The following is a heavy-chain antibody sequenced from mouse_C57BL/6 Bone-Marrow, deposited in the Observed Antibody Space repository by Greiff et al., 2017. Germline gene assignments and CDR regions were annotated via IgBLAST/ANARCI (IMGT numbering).Heavy chain of an antibody. CDR1: GFSLTSYG. CDR3: AKHSITTVVRHWYFDV. V-gene: IGHV2-9*01. J-gene: IGHJ1*03. Sequence: VMLVESGPGLVAPSQSLSISCTVSGFSLTSYGVDWVRQPPGKGLEWLGVIWGGGSTNYNSALMSRLSTSKDNSKSQVFLKMNSLQTDDTAMYYCAKHSITTVVRHWYFDVWGKGTTVTVSS. CDR2: IWGGGST. D-gene: IGHD1-1*01.